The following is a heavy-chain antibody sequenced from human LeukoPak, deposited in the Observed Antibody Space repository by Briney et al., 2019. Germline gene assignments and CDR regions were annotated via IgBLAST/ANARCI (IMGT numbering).Heavy chain of an antibody. Sequence: PSETLSLACTVSGGSISSGGYYWSWIRRHPGKGLEWIGYIYYSGSTYYNPSLKSRVTISVDTSKNQFSLKLSSVTAADTAVYYCARVLYYYGSGSYISSYNWFDPWGQGTLVTVSS. J-gene: IGHJ5*02. CDR2: IYYSGST. CDR1: GGSISSGGYY. V-gene: IGHV4-31*03. D-gene: IGHD3-10*01. CDR3: ARVLYYYGSGSYISSYNWFDP.